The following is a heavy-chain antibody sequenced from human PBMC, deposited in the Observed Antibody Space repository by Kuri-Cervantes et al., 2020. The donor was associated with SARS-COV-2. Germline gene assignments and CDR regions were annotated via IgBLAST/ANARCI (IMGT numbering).Heavy chain of an antibody. CDR1: GYTFTSYY. D-gene: IGHD1/OR15-1a*01. Sequence: ASVKVSCKASGYTFTSYYMHWVRQAPGQGLEWMGIINPSGGSTSYAQKFQGRVTMTRDTSTSTVYMELSSLRSEDTAVYYCATSSPYTQSSNWFDPWGQGTLVTVSS. CDR3: ATSSPYTQSSNWFDP. CDR2: INPSGGST. V-gene: IGHV1-46*01. J-gene: IGHJ5*02.